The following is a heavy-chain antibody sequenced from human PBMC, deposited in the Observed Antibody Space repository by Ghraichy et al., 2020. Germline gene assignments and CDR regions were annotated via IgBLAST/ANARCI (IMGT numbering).Heavy chain of an antibody. CDR1: GFTFSLYN. D-gene: IGHD2-2*01. CDR3: VRDSYWLHATPAYFDL. V-gene: IGHV3-48*02. CDR2: ISSGTNII. J-gene: IGHJ2*01. Sequence: GGSLRLSCAASGFTFSLYNMNWVRQAPGKGLEWVSYISSGTNIIYYVDAVKGRFTISRDNAKNSLYLQMNSLRDEDTAVYFCVRDSYWLHATPAYFDLWGRGTLVTVSS.